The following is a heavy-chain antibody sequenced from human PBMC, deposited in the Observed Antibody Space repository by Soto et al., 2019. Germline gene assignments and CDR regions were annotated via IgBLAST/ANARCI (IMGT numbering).Heavy chain of an antibody. J-gene: IGHJ4*02. CDR2: ISGSGGST. D-gene: IGHD2-21*02. CDR3: AKDGDCGGDCYHLIPRPNPLDY. Sequence: EVQLLESGGGLVQPGGSLRLSCAASGFTFSSYAMSWVRQAPGKGLEWVSAISGSGGSTYYADSVKGRFTISRDNSKNTLYLQMNSLRAEDTAVYYCAKDGDCGGDCYHLIPRPNPLDYWGQGTLVTVSS. V-gene: IGHV3-23*01. CDR1: GFTFSSYA.